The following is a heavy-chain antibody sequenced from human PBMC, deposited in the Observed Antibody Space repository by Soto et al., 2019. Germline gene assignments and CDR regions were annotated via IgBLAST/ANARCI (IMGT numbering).Heavy chain of an antibody. CDR2: IYFSGST. CDR1: GDSISSSNW. D-gene: IGHD1-26*01. CDR3: ARTYSGSYLYY. J-gene: IGHJ4*02. Sequence: PSETLSLTCAVSGDSISSSNWWTWVRQPPGKGLEWIGEIYFSGSTNYNPSLKSRVTMSVDKSKNQFSLDLSSVTAADTAVYYCARTYSGSYLYYWGQGALVTVSS. V-gene: IGHV4-4*02.